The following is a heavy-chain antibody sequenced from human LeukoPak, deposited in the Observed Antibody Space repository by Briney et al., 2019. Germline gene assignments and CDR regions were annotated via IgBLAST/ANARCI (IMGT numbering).Heavy chain of an antibody. J-gene: IGHJ4*02. D-gene: IGHD6-19*01. CDR2: ISYDGSNK. CDR1: GFTFSSYG. V-gene: IGHV3-30*03. Sequence: PGRSLRLSCSASGFTFSSYGMHWVRQAPGKGLEWVAVISYDGSNKYYADSVKGRFTISRDNSKNTLYLQMNSLRAEDTAVYYCARGKTTSGWIGVGWGQGTLVTVSS. CDR3: ARGKTTSGWIGVG.